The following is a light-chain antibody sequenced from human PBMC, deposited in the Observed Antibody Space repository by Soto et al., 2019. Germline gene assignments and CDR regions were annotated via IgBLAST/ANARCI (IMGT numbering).Light chain of an antibody. CDR3: ETWDSNTHWV. CDR2: LEGSGSY. Sequence: QSVLTQSSSASASLGSSVKLTCTLSSGHSSYIIAWHQQQLGKAPRYLMKLEGSGSYNKGSGVPDRFSGSSSGADRYLTISNLQSEDEADYYCETWDSNTHWVFGGGTKLTVL. V-gene: IGLV4-60*03. CDR1: SGHSSYI. J-gene: IGLJ3*02.